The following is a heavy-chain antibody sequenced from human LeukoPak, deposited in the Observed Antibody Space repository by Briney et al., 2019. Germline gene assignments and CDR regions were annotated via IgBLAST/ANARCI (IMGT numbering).Heavy chain of an antibody. J-gene: IGHJ3*02. CDR2: ISSSSSYI. D-gene: IGHD3-16*01. CDR1: GFTFSSYS. CDR3: ARIGSPGGSDAFDI. V-gene: IGHV3-21*01. Sequence: GGSLRLSCAASGFTFSSYSMNWVRQAPGKGLEWVSSISSSSSYIYYADSVKGRFTISRDNAKNSLYLQMNSLRAEDTAVYYCARIGSPGGSDAFDIWGQGTMVTVSS.